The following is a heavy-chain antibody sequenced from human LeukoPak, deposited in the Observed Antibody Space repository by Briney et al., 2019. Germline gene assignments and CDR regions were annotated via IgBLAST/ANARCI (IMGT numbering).Heavy chain of an antibody. V-gene: IGHV3-74*01. CDR3: AREYYGSGSYYNVGY. Sequence: GGSLRLSCAASGFTFSSYWMHWVRQAPGKGLVLVSRVKSDGSSTNYADSVKGRFTVSRDNAKNTLILQMNSLRAEDTAVYYCAREYYGSGSYYNVGYWGQGTLVTVSS. CDR1: GFTFSSYW. J-gene: IGHJ4*02. CDR2: VKSDGSST. D-gene: IGHD3-10*01.